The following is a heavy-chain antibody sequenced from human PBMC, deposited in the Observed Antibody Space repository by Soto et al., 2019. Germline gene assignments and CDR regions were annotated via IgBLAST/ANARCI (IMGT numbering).Heavy chain of an antibody. CDR1: GYSFTSYW. CDR2: IYPGDSDT. Sequence: PGESLKISCKGSGYSFTSYWIGWVRQMPGKGLEWMGIIYPGDSDTRYSPSFQGQVTISADNSKNTLFLQMNSLRADDTAVYYCARSTVGEYDYWGLGTLVTVSS. J-gene: IGHJ4*02. V-gene: IGHV5-51*01. CDR3: ARSTVGEYDY. D-gene: IGHD3-16*01.